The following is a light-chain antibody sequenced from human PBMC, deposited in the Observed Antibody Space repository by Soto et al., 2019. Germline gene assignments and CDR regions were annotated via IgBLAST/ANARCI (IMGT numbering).Light chain of an antibody. J-gene: IGKJ2*01. Sequence: DIQMTQSPSSLSASVGDRVTITCRASQSISSYLNWYQQKPGKAPTLLIYAASSLQSGVPSRFSGSGSGTEFTLTISSLQPEDFATYFCQQSYCTPTFGQGTKLEI. CDR3: QQSYCTPT. CDR1: QSISSY. CDR2: AAS. V-gene: IGKV1-39*01.